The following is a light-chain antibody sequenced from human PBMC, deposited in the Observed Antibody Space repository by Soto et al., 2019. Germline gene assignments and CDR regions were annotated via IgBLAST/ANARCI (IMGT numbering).Light chain of an antibody. CDR1: QSIINY. J-gene: IGKJ4*01. V-gene: IGKV1-39*01. CDR3: QQCYVVPLT. Sequence: DIQMTQSASSLSASVGDRVTITCRASQSIINYLNWYQQKPGKAPKLLIYAASTLQSWVPSRFSGSGSGTDFTLTISSLQPEDFATYYCQQCYVVPLTFGGGTKVDIK. CDR2: AAS.